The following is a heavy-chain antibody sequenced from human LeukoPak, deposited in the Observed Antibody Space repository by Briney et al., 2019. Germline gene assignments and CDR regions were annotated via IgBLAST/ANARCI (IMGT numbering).Heavy chain of an antibody. Sequence: ASVKVSCKASGYTFTGYYMHWVRQAPGQGLEWMGWINPNSGGTNYAQKFQGRVTMTRDTSISTAYMELSGLRSEDTAVYYCARGKYYYDSSGYYPDAFDIWGQGTMVTVSS. D-gene: IGHD3-22*01. CDR1: GYTFTGYY. J-gene: IGHJ3*02. V-gene: IGHV1-2*02. CDR3: ARGKYYYDSSGYYPDAFDI. CDR2: INPNSGGT.